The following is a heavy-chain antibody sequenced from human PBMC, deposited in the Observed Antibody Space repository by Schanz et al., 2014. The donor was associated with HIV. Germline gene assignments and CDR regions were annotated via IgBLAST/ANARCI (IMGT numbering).Heavy chain of an antibody. J-gene: IGHJ6*02. CDR1: GFTFSGFA. V-gene: IGHV3-72*01. CDR2: SRVKSDSYAT. Sequence: EVQLLESGGGLVQPGGSLRLTCAASGFTFSGFAMSWVRQTPGKGLEWVARSRVKSDSYATEYAASVTGRFTISRDDSKNSVYLQMNSLNIEDTAVYYCRGYRFYYGVDFWGQGTTVTVS. D-gene: IGHD5-18*01. CDR3: RGYRFYYGVDF.